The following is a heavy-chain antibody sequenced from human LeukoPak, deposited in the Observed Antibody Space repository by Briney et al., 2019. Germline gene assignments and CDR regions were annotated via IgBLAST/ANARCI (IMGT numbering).Heavy chain of an antibody. Sequence: PGGSMRLSCAASGFTFSDHYMDWVRQAPGKRLEWVGRTRSKANSYTTEYAASVKGRFTISRDDSKNSLYLQMNSLKTEDTAVYYCTKDILGANGIVDYWGQGTLVTVSS. J-gene: IGHJ4*02. D-gene: IGHD1-26*01. CDR1: GFTFSDHY. CDR3: TKDILGANGIVDY. V-gene: IGHV3-72*01. CDR2: TRSKANSYTT.